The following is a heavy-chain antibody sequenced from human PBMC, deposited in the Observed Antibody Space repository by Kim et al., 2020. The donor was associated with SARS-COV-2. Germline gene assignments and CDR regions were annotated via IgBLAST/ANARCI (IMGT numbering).Heavy chain of an antibody. CDR3: ARDGYSSGWYFFNV. V-gene: IGHV3-48*02. J-gene: IGHJ6*02. D-gene: IGHD6-13*01. Sequence: DPVKGRVTIARDNTKNSLYLQMNSLRDEDTAVYYCARDGYSSGWYFFNVWGQGTTVTVSS.